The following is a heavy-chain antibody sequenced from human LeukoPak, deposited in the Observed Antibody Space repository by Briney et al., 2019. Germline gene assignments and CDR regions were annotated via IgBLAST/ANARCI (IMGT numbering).Heavy chain of an antibody. CDR1: GYSFTSYW. CDR3: ARVDTAMVKGDSEWSFDY. CDR2: IYPGDSDT. J-gene: IGHJ4*02. Sequence: GESLKISCKGSGYSFTSYWIGWVRQMPGKGLEWMGIIYPGDSDTRYSPSFQGQVTISADKSISTAYLQWSSLKASDTAMYYCARVDTAMVKGDSEWSFDYWGQGTLVTVSS. V-gene: IGHV5-51*01. D-gene: IGHD5-18*01.